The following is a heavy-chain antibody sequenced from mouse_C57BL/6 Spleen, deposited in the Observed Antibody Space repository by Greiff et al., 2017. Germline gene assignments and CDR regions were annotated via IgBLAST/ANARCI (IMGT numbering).Heavy chain of an antibody. J-gene: IGHJ4*01. CDR3: ANPSTTLALDD. CDR2: IWRGGST. D-gene: IGHD2-10*02. Sequence: VLLVESGPGLVQPSPSLSISCTASGFTFTSYCVHWVRQPPGQGLEWLGVIWRGGSTAYNAAFISRLGISKDNTKSQVCFKMNSLQADDTAVSYCANPSTTLALDDWGKGTSVTVSS. CDR1: GFTFTSYC. V-gene: IGHV2-4*01.